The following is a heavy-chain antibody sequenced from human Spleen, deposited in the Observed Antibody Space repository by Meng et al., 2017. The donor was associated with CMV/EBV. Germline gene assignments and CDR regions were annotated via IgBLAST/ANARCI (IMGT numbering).Heavy chain of an antibody. CDR3: ARGRAYDYFDY. D-gene: IGHD5-12*01. J-gene: IGHJ4*02. CDR1: GGSFSGYY. V-gene: IGHV4-34*01. Sequence: SETLSLTCAVYGGSFSGYYWSWIRQPPGKGLEWIGEINHSGSTNYNPSLKSRVTISVDTSKNQFSLKLSSVTAADTAVYYCARGRAYDYFDYWGQGMMVTVSS. CDR2: INHSGST.